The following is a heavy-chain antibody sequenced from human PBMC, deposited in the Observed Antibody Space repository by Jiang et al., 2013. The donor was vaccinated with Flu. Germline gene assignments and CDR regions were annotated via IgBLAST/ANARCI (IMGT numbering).Heavy chain of an antibody. Sequence: GAEVKKPGESLKISCKGSGHSFTSYWIGWVRQMPGKGLEWMGIIYPGDSDTRYSPSFQGQVTISADKSISTAYLQWSSLTASDTAMYYCARLMGLYSSGSGFFDYWGQGTLVTVPS. CDR1: GHSFTSYW. CDR2: IYPGDSDT. D-gene: IGHD6-19*01. V-gene: IGHV5-51*01. J-gene: IGHJ4*02. CDR3: ARLMGLYSSGSGFFDY.